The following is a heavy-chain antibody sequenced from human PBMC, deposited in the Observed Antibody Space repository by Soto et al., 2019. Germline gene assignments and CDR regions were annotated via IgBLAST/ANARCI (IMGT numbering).Heavy chain of an antibody. CDR2: INSDGSST. Sequence: GGSLRLSCAASGFTFSSYAMHWVRQAPGKGLVWVSRINSDGSSTSYADSVKGRFTISRDNSKNTLYLQMNSLRAEDTAVYYCARDWEIGYCSGGSCSRGIDYWGQGTLVTVSS. D-gene: IGHD2-15*01. CDR3: ARDWEIGYCSGGSCSRGIDY. CDR1: GFTFSSYA. V-gene: IGHV3-74*01. J-gene: IGHJ4*02.